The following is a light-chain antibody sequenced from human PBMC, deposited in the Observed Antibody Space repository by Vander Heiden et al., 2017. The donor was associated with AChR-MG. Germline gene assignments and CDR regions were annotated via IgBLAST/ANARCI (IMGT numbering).Light chain of an antibody. Sequence: EIVLTQSPGTLSLSPGERATLSCRASQSVSSYLAWYQQKPGQAPRLLIYGASSRATGIPDRFSGSGSGTDFTLTISRREPEDFAVYYCQQDGSSPPYTFGQRTKLEIK. CDR3: QQDGSSPPYT. CDR2: GAS. V-gene: IGKV3-20*01. J-gene: IGKJ2*01. CDR1: QSVSSY.